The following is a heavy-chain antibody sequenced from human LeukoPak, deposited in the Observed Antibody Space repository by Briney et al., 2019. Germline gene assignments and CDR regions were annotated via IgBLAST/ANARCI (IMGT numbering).Heavy chain of an antibody. CDR1: GGTFSSYA. J-gene: IGHJ4*02. D-gene: IGHD4-17*01. Sequence: PRASVKVSCKASGGTFSSYAISWVRQAPGQGLEWMGGIIPIFGTANYAQKFQGRVTITADESTSTAYMELSSLRSEDTAVYYCARAGGFDYGDYVGTYYFDYWGQGTLVTVSP. V-gene: IGHV1-69*13. CDR2: IIPIFGTA. CDR3: ARAGGFDYGDYVGTYYFDY.